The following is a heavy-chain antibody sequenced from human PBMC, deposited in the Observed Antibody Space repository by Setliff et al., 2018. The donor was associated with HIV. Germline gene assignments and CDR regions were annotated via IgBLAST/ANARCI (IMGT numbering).Heavy chain of an antibody. CDR3: LYGGRTATTH. V-gene: IGHV3-11*04. CDR1: EFTFSDYY. Sequence: GSLRLSCAASEFTFSDYYLNWFRLAPGKGLEWISHITNTGSSTNYADSVKGRCTISRDNAKYSLYLQMNTLRVEDTAVYYCLYGGRTATTHWGQGTLVTVSS. D-gene: IGHD4-17*01. CDR2: ITNTGSST. J-gene: IGHJ4*02.